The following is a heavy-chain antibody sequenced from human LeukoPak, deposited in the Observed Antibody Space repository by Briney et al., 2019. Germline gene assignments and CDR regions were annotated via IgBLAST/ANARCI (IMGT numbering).Heavy chain of an antibody. D-gene: IGHD6-13*01. J-gene: IGHJ5*02. CDR3: ARDVIYSSNWRAHKWFDP. CDR2: IYYSGST. CDR1: GDSISSSNYC. V-gene: IGHV4-39*07. Sequence: SETLSLTCTVSGDSISSSNYCWGWIRQPPGKGLEWIGSIYYSGSTYYNPSLKSRVTISVDTSKNQFSLKLTSVTAADTAVYYCARDVIYSSNWRAHKWFDPWGQGTLVTVSS.